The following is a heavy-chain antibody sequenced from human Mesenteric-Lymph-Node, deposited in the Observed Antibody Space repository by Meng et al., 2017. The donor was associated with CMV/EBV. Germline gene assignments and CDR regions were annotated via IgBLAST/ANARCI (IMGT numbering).Heavy chain of an antibody. CDR3: ARGTRHYDFWSGYYTFDI. J-gene: IGHJ3*02. V-gene: IGHV1-2*02. CDR2: INPKTGGT. Sequence: ASVKVSCKPSKYTFIGYYIHWVRQAPGQGLEWMGWINPKTGGTNYAQIFQGRVTLTRDTSINTAYMELRSLRSDDTAVYYCARGTRHYDFWSGYYTFDIWGQGTVVTVSS. CDR1: KYTFIGYY. D-gene: IGHD3-3*01.